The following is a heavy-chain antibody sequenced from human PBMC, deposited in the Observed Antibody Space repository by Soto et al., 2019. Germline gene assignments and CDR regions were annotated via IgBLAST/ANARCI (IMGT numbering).Heavy chain of an antibody. CDR2: SYYSGST. Sequence: LCGGSISSGGYYWSWIRQHPGKGLEWMGYSYYSGSTYYNPSLKSRVTISVDTSKNQFSLKLSSVTAADTAGYYCARDSASNYGYYYYGMDVWGQGTTVTVSS. J-gene: IGHJ6*02. D-gene: IGHD4-4*01. V-gene: IGHV4-31*02. CDR1: GGSISSGGYY. CDR3: ARDSASNYGYYYYGMDV.